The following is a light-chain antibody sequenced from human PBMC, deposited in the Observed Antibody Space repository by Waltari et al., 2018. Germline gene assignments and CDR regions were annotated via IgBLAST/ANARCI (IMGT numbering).Light chain of an antibody. J-gene: IGLJ3*02. CDR3: QSYDSRLSGWV. CDR1: SSNTGAGYD. CDR2: GNN. V-gene: IGLV1-40*01. Sequence: QSVLTQPPSVSGAPGQRVTISCTGSSSNTGAGYDVHWYQQLPGTAPKLLIYGNNNRPSGVPDRFSGSKSGTSASLAITGLQAEDEADYYCQSYDSRLSGWVFGGGTKLTVL.